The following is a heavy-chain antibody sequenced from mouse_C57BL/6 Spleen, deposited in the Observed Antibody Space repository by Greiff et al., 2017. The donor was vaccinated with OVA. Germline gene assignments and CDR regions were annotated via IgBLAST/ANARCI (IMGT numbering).Heavy chain of an antibody. V-gene: IGHV1-58*01. D-gene: IGHD1-1*01. CDR1: GYTFTSYG. CDR2: IYIGNGYT. Sequence: EVQLVESGAELVRPGSSVKMSCKTSGYTFTSYGINWVKQRPGQGLEWIGYIYIGNGYTEYNEKFKGKATLTSDTSSSTAYMQLSSLTSEDSAIYFCARCPLHGSSYGGYFDVWGTGTTVTVSS. J-gene: IGHJ1*03. CDR3: ARCPLHGSSYGGYFDV.